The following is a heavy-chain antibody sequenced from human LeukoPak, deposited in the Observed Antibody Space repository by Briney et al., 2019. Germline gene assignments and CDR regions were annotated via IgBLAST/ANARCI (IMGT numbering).Heavy chain of an antibody. CDR3: ARGGYHDSSGYDY. V-gene: IGHV3-21*06. CDR2: ISGRSADI. D-gene: IGHD3-22*01. CDR1: GFTFSSYV. Sequence: PGGSLRLSCAASGFTFSSYVMHWVRQAPGKGLEWVSSISGRSADIYYADSVKGRFTISRDNAKNSVFLQMNNLRVEDTAIYYCARGGYHDSSGYDYWGQGTPVTVSS. J-gene: IGHJ4*02.